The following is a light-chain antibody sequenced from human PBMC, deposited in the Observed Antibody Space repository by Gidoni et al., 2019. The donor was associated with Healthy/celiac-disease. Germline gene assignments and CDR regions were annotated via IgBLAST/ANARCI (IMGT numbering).Light chain of an antibody. CDR1: QDISNY. CDR2: DAS. V-gene: IGKV1-33*01. Sequence: DIQMTQSPSSLSASVGDRVTITCQASQDISNYLNWYQQKPGKAPKLLIYDASNLETGVPSRFSGSGSGTDFTFTISSLQPEDIATYYCQQYDNLPRRFTFGPXTKVDIK. CDR3: QQYDNLPRRFT. J-gene: IGKJ3*01.